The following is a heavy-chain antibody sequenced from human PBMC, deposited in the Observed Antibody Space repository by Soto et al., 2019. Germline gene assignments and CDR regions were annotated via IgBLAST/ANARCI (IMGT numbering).Heavy chain of an antibody. CDR1: NGSASSGTYS. Sequence: RSLTCTVSNGSASSGTYSWSWVRQPPGKGLEWIGYIYYSGTTYYTPSLKSRLTMSMDRANDHFSLNLTSVTAADTAVYFCARGHYYYGMDVWGQGITVTVSS. CDR2: IYYSGTT. V-gene: IGHV4-30-2*01. J-gene: IGHJ6*02. CDR3: ARGHYYYGMDV.